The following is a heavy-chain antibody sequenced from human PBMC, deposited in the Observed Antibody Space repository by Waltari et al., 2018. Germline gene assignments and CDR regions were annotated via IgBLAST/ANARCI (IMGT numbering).Heavy chain of an antibody. CDR2: ISWNSGSI. J-gene: IGHJ3*02. CDR1: GFTFDDYA. V-gene: IGHV3-9*03. D-gene: IGHD6-19*01. Sequence: EVQLVESGGGLVQPGRSLRLSCAASGFTFDDYAMTWVRQDPGKGLEWVSGISWNSGSIGYADSVKGRFTISRDNAKNSLYLQMNSLRAEDMALYYCAKADSSGWYGLGFDIWGQGTMVTVSS. CDR3: AKADSSGWYGLGFDI.